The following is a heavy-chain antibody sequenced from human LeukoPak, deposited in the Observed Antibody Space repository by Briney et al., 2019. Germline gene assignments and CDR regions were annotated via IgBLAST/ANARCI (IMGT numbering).Heavy chain of an antibody. CDR1: GGSISSYY. Sequence: PSETLSLTCTVSGGSISSYYWSWIRQPPGKGLEWIGSIYYSGSTNYNPSLMSRVTISVDTSKIQFSLKLSSVPAADTAVYYCARAFDYDSSGYYGGYFDYWGQGTLVTVSS. V-gene: IGHV4-59*08. CDR2: IYYSGST. CDR3: ARAFDYDSSGYYGGYFDY. J-gene: IGHJ4*02. D-gene: IGHD3-22*01.